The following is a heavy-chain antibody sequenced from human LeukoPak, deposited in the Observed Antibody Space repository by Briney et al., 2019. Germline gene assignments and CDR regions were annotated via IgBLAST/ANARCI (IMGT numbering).Heavy chain of an antibody. Sequence: PGGSPRLSCAASGFTFSNFAMSWVRQAPGKGLEWVSTISGSGSSTYYADSVKGRFTISRDNSRNTLYLQMDSLSAEDSAVYYCAKDPTRGSADAFDIWGQGTRVTVSS. CDR2: ISGSGSST. CDR3: AKDPTRGSADAFDI. CDR1: GFTFSNFA. J-gene: IGHJ3*02. D-gene: IGHD2-15*01. V-gene: IGHV3-23*01.